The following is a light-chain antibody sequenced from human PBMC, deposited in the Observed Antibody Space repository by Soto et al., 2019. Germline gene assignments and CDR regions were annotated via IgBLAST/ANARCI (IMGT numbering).Light chain of an antibody. CDR1: QDISNY. CDR3: QQYDNLPRYT. V-gene: IGKV1-33*01. J-gene: IGKJ2*01. Sequence: DFQMTQSPSSLSASVGDRVTITCQASQDISNYLNWYQQKPGKAPKLLIYDASNLETGVPSRFSGSGSGTDFTFTISSLQPEDIATYYCQQYDNLPRYTFGQGTKLEIK. CDR2: DAS.